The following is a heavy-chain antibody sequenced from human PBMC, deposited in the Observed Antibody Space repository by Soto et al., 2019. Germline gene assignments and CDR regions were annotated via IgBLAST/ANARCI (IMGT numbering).Heavy chain of an antibody. CDR3: ARDYESLEAAAGTGWFDP. V-gene: IGHV1-18*01. D-gene: IGHD6-13*01. Sequence: GASVKVSCKASGYTFTSYGISWVRQAPGQGLEWMGWISAYNGNTNYAQKLQGRVTMTTDTSTSTAYMELRSLRSDDTAVYYCARDYESLEAAAGTGWFDPWGQGTLVTVSS. J-gene: IGHJ5*02. CDR2: ISAYNGNT. CDR1: GYTFTSYG.